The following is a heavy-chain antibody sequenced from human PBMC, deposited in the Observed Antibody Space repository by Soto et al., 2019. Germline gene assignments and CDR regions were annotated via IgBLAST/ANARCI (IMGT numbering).Heavy chain of an antibody. D-gene: IGHD3-22*01. Sequence: QPGGSLRLSCAASGFTFSSYAMHWVRQAPGKGLEWVAVISYDGSNKYYADSVKGRFTISRDNSKNTLYLQMNSLRAEDTAVYYCARSDYYDSSGYYPLGRPFDYWGQGTLVTVSS. J-gene: IGHJ4*02. CDR1: GFTFSSYA. V-gene: IGHV3-30-3*01. CDR2: ISYDGSNK. CDR3: ARSDYYDSSGYYPLGRPFDY.